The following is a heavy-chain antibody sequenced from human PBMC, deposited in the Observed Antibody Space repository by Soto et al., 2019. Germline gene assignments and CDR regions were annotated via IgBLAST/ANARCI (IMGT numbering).Heavy chain of an antibody. V-gene: IGHV3-30*18. CDR3: AKDVAARRRGYYYYGMDV. CDR1: GFTFSSYG. J-gene: IGHJ6*02. Sequence: QVQLVESGGGMVQPGRSLRLSCAASGFTFSSYGMHWVRQAPGKGLEWVAVISYDGSNKYYADSVKGRFTISRDNSKNTLYLQMNSLRAEDTAVYYCAKDVAARRRGYYYYGMDVWGQGTTVTVSS. D-gene: IGHD2-21*01. CDR2: ISYDGSNK.